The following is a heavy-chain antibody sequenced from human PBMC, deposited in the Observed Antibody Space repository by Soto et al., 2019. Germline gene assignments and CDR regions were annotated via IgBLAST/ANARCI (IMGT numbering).Heavy chain of an antibody. Sequence: QVQLVQSGAEVKKPGASVKVSCKASGYTFTSYAMHWVRQAPGQRLEWMGWINAGNGNTKYPQKFQGRVTITRDTSASTAYMELSSLRSEDTAVYYCARSRTVPAAIGWFDPWGQGTLVTVSS. CDR1: GYTFTSYA. CDR2: INAGNGNT. V-gene: IGHV1-3*01. J-gene: IGHJ5*02. D-gene: IGHD2-2*01. CDR3: ARSRTVPAAIGWFDP.